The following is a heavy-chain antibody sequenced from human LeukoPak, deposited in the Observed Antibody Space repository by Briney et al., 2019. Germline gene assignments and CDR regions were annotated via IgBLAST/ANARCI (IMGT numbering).Heavy chain of an antibody. CDR2: IYSGT. V-gene: IGHV3-53*01. Sequence: HTGGSLRLSCAASGFTVSSNYMSWVRQAPGKGLEWVSVIYSGTYYADSVKGRFTISRDNSKNTLYLQMNSLRVEDTAVYYCARSLRYYYDSSGYYIDYWGQGTLVTVSS. J-gene: IGHJ4*02. D-gene: IGHD3-22*01. CDR1: GFTVSSNY. CDR3: ARSLRYYYDSSGYYIDY.